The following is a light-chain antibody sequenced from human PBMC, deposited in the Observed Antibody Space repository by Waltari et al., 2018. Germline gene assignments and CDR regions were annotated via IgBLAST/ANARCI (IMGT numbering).Light chain of an antibody. V-gene: IGKV3D-20*01. CDR1: QSVNSGY. J-gene: IGKJ2*01. CDR3: QQYGSSPPYT. CDR2: DAS. Sequence: EIVLTQSPATLSLSPGERATLSCGASQSVNSGYLAWFQQKPGLAPRLLIYDASRRATGTPDRFSGSGSGTDFTLTINRLEPEDFAVYYCQQYGSSPPYTFGQGTRLEIK.